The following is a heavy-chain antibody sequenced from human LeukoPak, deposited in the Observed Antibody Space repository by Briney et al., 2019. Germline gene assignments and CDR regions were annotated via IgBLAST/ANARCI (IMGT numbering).Heavy chain of an antibody. Sequence: GGSLRLSCAASGFTFSSYDMHWVRQATGKGLEWVSAIGTAGDAYYPGSVKGRFTISRENAKNSLYLQMNSLRAGDTAVYYCARGLYSSGRYYFDYWGQGTLVTVSS. CDR3: ARGLYSSGRYYFDY. CDR2: IGTAGDA. V-gene: IGHV3-13*01. CDR1: GFTFSSYD. J-gene: IGHJ4*02. D-gene: IGHD6-19*01.